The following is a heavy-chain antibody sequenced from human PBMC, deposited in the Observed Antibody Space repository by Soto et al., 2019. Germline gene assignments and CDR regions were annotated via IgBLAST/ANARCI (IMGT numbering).Heavy chain of an antibody. V-gene: IGHV1-3*01. D-gene: IGHD6-13*01. CDR1: GYTFTSYA. J-gene: IGHJ6*03. CDR3: ARDQKQQLVNYYYYMDV. Sequence: GASVKVSCKASGYTFTSYAMHWVRQAPGQRLEWMGWINAGNGNTKYSQKFQGRVTITRDTSASTAYMELSSLRSEDTAVYYCARDQKQQLVNYYYYMDVRGKGTTVTVSS. CDR2: INAGNGNT.